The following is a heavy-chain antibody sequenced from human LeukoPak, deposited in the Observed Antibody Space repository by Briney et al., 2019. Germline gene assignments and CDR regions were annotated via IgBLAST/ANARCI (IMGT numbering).Heavy chain of an antibody. CDR2: TSGSGGST. Sequence: GGSLRLSCAASGFTFDNYAMSWVRQAPGKRLQWVSSTSGSGGSTYYTDSVKGRFTISRDNFKNTLYLQMNSLRADDTAVYHCARIPTKTGASSYFDSWGQGTLVTVSS. V-gene: IGHV3-23*01. CDR1: GFTFDNYA. D-gene: IGHD7-27*01. J-gene: IGHJ4*02. CDR3: ARIPTKTGASSYFDS.